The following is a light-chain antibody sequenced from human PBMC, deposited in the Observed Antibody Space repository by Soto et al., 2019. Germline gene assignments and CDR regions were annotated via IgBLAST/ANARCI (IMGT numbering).Light chain of an antibody. CDR2: TVS. Sequence: DVVMTQSPLSLPVTLGQPASISCRSSESLVYSNGETYLDWFQQRPGQSPRRLIYTVSNRDSGVQDRFSGSGSGTDFTLKISRVEAEDVGIYYCMQGTHWPPYTFGQGTRLEIK. CDR3: MQGTHWPPYT. J-gene: IGKJ2*01. CDR1: ESLVYSNGETY. V-gene: IGKV2-30*01.